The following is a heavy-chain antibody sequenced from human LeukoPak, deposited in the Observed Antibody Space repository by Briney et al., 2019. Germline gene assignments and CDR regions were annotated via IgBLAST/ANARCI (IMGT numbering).Heavy chain of an antibody. CDR1: GGSISSSSYY. CDR2: INYSGST. Sequence: SETLSLTCTVSGGSISSSSYYWGWIRQPPGKGLEWIGSINYSGSTYYNPSLKSRVTISVDTSKNQFSLKLSSVTAADTAVYYCARRPQSYIDVWGKGTTVTVPS. V-gene: IGHV4-39*01. J-gene: IGHJ6*03. CDR3: ARRPQSYIDV.